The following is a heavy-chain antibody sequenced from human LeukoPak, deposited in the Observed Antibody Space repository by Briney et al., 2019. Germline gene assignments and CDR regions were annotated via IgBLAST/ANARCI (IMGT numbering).Heavy chain of an antibody. CDR2: IQTSGST. J-gene: IGHJ4*02. Sequence: SETLSLTCTVSGGSISSGGYYWNWIRQPAGKGLEWIGRIQTSGSTNYNPSLNSRVTISVDTSENQFSLELRSVTAADAAVYYCVKEGFWGRGTLVTVSS. V-gene: IGHV4-61*02. CDR1: GGSISSGGYY. CDR3: VKEGF.